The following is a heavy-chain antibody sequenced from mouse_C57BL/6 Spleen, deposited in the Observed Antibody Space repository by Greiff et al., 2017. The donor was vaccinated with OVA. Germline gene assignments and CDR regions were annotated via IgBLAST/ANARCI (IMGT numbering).Heavy chain of an antibody. J-gene: IGHJ3*01. D-gene: IGHD2-12*01. CDR3: ARDYDGFAD. Sequence: EVMLVESGGGLVKPGGSLKLSCAASGFTFSSYAMSWVHQTPEKRLEWVATISDGGSYTYYPDNVKGRFTISRDNAKNNLYLQMSHLKSEDTAMYYCARDYDGFADWGQGTLVTVSA. CDR1: GFTFSSYA. V-gene: IGHV5-4*01. CDR2: ISDGGSYT.